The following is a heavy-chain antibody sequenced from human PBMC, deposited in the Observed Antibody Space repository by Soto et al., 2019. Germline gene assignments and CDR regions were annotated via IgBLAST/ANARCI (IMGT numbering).Heavy chain of an antibody. CDR1: GFIFSTYG. CDR3: ARDSEGEYYGSGSPGDV. D-gene: IGHD3-10*01. J-gene: IGHJ6*02. Sequence: QVQLVESGGGVVQPGRALRLSCAASGFIFSTYGFHWVRQAPGMGLEWVAVISYDGNNKYYADSVKGRFTISRDNSKNTVYLQMYSLRAEDTAVYYCARDSEGEYYGSGSPGDVWGQGTTVTVSS. V-gene: IGHV3-30*03. CDR2: ISYDGNNK.